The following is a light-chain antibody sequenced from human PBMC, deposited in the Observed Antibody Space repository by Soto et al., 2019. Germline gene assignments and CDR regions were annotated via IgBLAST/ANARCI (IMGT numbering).Light chain of an antibody. CDR3: NSLSATGTSYV. CDR2: EVS. V-gene: IGLV2-14*01. CDR1: SSDVGTYNH. Sequence: QSVLTQPASVSGSPGQSIAISCTGTSSDVGTYNHVSWYQQYPGRAPKLMIYEVSNRPSGVSNRFSGSKSGSTASLTISGLHAAEEAEYYCNSLSATGTSYVFGTGTKVTVL. J-gene: IGLJ1*01.